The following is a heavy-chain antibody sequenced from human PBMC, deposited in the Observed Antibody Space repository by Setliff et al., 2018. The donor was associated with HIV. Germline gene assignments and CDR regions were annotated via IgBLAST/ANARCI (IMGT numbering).Heavy chain of an antibody. Sequence: PGGSLRLSCAASGFTFSSYAMSWVRQAPGKGLEWVSAISGSGGSTYYADSVKGRFTISRDNSKNTLYLQMNSLRAEDTAVYYCAKDPINDYVWGSYRREGGAFDIWGQGTMVTV. CDR1: GFTFSSYA. V-gene: IGHV3-23*01. CDR2: ISGSGGST. J-gene: IGHJ3*02. D-gene: IGHD3-16*02. CDR3: AKDPINDYVWGSYRREGGAFDI.